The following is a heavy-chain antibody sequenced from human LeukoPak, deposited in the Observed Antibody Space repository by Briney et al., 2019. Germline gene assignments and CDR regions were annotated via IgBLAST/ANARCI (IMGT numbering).Heavy chain of an antibody. CDR3: ARGYSGYDWGVDY. CDR2: ISYDGSNK. J-gene: IGHJ4*02. V-gene: IGHV3-30-3*01. D-gene: IGHD5-12*01. Sequence: GGPLRLSCAASGFTFSSYAMHWVRQAPGKGLEWVAVISYDGSNKYYADSVKGRFTISRDNSKNTLYLQMNSLRAEDTAVYYCARGYSGYDWGVDYWGQGTLVTVSS. CDR1: GFTFSSYA.